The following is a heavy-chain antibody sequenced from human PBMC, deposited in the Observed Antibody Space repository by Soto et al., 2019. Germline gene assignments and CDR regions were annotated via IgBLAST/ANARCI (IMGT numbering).Heavy chain of an antibody. CDR2: ISAYTGKT. D-gene: IGHD1-26*01. CDR1: GYTFSSYG. V-gene: IGHV1-18*04. J-gene: IGHJ4*02. CDR3: ARDLDSGSYYFDY. Sequence: QVQLVQSGAEVKKPGASLKVSCKASGYTFSSYGISWVRQAPGQGLEWMGWISAYTGKTNYAQKLQGRVTMTTDTSTSIAYMEVRSLRSDDTAVYYCARDLDSGSYYFDYWGQGTLVTVSS.